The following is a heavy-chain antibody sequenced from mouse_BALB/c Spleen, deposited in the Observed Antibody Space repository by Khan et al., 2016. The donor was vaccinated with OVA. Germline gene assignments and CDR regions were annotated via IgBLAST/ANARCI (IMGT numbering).Heavy chain of an antibody. Sequence: EVQLKESGPGLVKPSQSLSLTCTVTGYSITSDYAWNWIRQFPGNKLEMMGYISSSGSTNYNPALKSRISITRDTSKNQFFLQLNSVTTEDTATYDCARDGYRYNYAMDYWGQGTSVTVSS. CDR2: ISSSGST. CDR1: GYSITSDYA. J-gene: IGHJ4*01. CDR3: ARDGYRYNYAMDY. V-gene: IGHV3-2*02. D-gene: IGHD2-3*01.